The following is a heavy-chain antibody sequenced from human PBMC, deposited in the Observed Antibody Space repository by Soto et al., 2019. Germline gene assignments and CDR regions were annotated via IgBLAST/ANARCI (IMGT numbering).Heavy chain of an antibody. J-gene: IGHJ3*02. CDR2: ISSSSSYI. D-gene: IGHD7-27*01. CDR3: ARALTGDAFDI. Sequence: NPGGSLRLSCAASGFTFSSYSMNWVRQAPGKGLEWVSSISSSSSYIYYADSVKGRFTISRDNAKNSLYLQMSSLRAEDTAVYYCARALTGDAFDIWGRGTMVTVSS. CDR1: GFTFSSYS. V-gene: IGHV3-21*01.